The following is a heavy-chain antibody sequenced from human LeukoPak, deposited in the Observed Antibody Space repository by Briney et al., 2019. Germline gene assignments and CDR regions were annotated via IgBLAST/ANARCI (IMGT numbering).Heavy chain of an antibody. CDR1: GGSISSYY. D-gene: IGHD6-6*01. J-gene: IGHJ3*02. CDR2: IYYSGST. V-gene: IGHV4-59*12. Sequence: SETLCLTCTVSGGSISSYYWSWIRQPPGKGLEWIGYIYYSGSTNYNPSLKSRVTISVDTSKNQFSLKLSSVTAADTAVYYCARDGGLYNSSFDAFDIWGQGTMVTVSS. CDR3: ARDGGLYNSSFDAFDI.